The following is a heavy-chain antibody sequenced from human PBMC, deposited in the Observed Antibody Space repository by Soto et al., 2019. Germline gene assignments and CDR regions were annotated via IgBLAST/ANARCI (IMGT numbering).Heavy chain of an antibody. CDR3: ARRWGRTFDY. J-gene: IGHJ4*02. V-gene: IGHV4-59*08. Sequence: SETLSLTCTVSGGSTSSYYWSWIRQPPGKGLEWIGYIYYSGSTNYNPSLKSRVTISVDTSKNQFSLKLSSVTAADTAVYYCARRWGRTFDYWGQGTLVTSPQ. CDR1: GGSTSSYY. D-gene: IGHD7-27*01. CDR2: IYYSGST.